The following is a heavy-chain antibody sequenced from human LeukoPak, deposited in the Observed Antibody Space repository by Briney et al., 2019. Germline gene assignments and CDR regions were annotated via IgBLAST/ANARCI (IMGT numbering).Heavy chain of an antibody. V-gene: IGHV4-38-2*02. CDR3: ARDSGTTGEVKFDP. Sequence: SETLSLTCTVSGYSISSGYYWVWIRQPPGKGLEWIGSIYHSGSTNYNPSLKSRVTISVDTSKNQFSLKVSSVTAADTAVYYCARDSGTTGEVKFDPWGQGTLVTVSS. CDR2: IYHSGST. J-gene: IGHJ5*02. CDR1: GYSISSGYY. D-gene: IGHD3-10*01.